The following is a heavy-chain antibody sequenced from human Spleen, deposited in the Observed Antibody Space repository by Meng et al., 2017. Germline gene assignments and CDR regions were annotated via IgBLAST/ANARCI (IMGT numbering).Heavy chain of an antibody. CDR3: AKDTSGSYYLHSFDC. J-gene: IGHJ4*02. CDR2: IYHSGDS. V-gene: IGHV4-38-2*02. Sequence: GSLRLSCTVSDYSISSGYLWGWIRQPPGKGLEWIASIYHSGDSYYSPSLKSRVTISVDTSKNQFSLKVNSVTAADTAVYYCAKDTSGSYYLHSFDCWGQGTLVTVSS. D-gene: IGHD1-26*01. CDR1: DYSISSGYL.